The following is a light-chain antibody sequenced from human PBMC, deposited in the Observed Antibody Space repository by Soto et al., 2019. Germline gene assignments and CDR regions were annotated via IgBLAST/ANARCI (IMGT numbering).Light chain of an antibody. J-gene: IGLJ2*01. V-gene: IGLV1-47*01. CDR3: AAWDDSLSVVV. CDR2: RND. CDR1: SSNIGSKY. Sequence: QSVLTQPPSASETPGQRVTISCSGSSSNIGSKYVYWFQQLPGTAPKLLIYRNDQRPSGVPDRFSGSKSGTSASLAISGLRSEDEADYYCAAWDDSLSVVVFGGGTQLTVL.